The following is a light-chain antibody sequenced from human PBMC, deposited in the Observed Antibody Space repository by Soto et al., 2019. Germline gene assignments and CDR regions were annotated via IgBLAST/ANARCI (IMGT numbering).Light chain of an antibody. Sequence: QSVLTQPASVSGSPGQSITISCTGTSSDVGDYNYVSWYQQHPGKAPKLMIYDVSNRPSGVSNRFSGSKSGNTASLTISGLQAEDVADYYCSSYTSSSTLVVFGTGTKLTVL. CDR1: SSDVGDYNY. J-gene: IGLJ1*01. CDR3: SSYTSSSTLVV. CDR2: DVS. V-gene: IGLV2-14*01.